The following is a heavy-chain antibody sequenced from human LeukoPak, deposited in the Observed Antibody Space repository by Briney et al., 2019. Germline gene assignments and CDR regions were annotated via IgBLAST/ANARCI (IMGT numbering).Heavy chain of an antibody. CDR2: IIPIFGTA. CDR1: GGTFSSYA. J-gene: IGHJ4*02. D-gene: IGHD5-18*01. CDR3: ASSSLRGYSYGPKVY. V-gene: IGHV1-69*05. Sequence: SVKVSCKASGGTFSSYAISWVRQAPGQGLEWMGGIIPIFGTANYAQKFQGRVTITTDESTSTAYMELSSLRSQDTAVYYCASSSLRGYSYGPKVYWGQGTLVTVSS.